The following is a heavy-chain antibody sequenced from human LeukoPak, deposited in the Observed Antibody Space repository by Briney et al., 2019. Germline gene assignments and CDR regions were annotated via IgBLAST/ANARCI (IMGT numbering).Heavy chain of an antibody. CDR1: GGTLSRYA. D-gene: IGHD2-21*01. CDR2: ISPIFGTA. CDR3: ARERLIQTSYYYYYMDV. V-gene: IGHV1-69*13. Sequence: GASVTVSCTPSGGTLSRYAISRVRQAPGHRLEWLGGISPIFGTATYAQKFQGRVTITADESTSTAYMEQSSLRSEDTAVYYCARERLIQTSYYYYYMDVWGKGTTVTVSS. J-gene: IGHJ6*03.